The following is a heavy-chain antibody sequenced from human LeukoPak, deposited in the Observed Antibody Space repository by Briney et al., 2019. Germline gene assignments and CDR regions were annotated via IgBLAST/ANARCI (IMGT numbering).Heavy chain of an antibody. D-gene: IGHD5-24*01. Sequence: ASVKISCKTFGYPFSSCGINWVRQAPGQGLEWMGWINTNTGNPTYAQGFTGRFVFSLDTSVSTAYLQISSLKAEDTAVYYCARDRGPEVGWAFDYWGQGTLVTASS. CDR2: INTNTGNP. V-gene: IGHV7-4-1*02. J-gene: IGHJ4*02. CDR1: GYPFSSCG. CDR3: ARDRGPEVGWAFDY.